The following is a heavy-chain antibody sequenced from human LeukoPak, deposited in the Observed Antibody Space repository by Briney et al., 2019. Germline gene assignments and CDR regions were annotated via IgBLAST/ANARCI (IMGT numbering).Heavy chain of an antibody. D-gene: IGHD3-16*01. V-gene: IGHV4-30-4*08. CDR2: IYYSGST. Sequence: SETLSLTCTVSGGSIRSGDYYWSWIRQPPGKGLEWIGYIYYSGSTYYNPSLKSRVTISVDTSKNQFSLKLSSVTAADTAVYYCARVGPWDYDYVWGSYVSAFDIWGQGTMVTVSS. J-gene: IGHJ3*02. CDR3: ARVGPWDYDYVWGSYVSAFDI. CDR1: GGSIRSGDYY.